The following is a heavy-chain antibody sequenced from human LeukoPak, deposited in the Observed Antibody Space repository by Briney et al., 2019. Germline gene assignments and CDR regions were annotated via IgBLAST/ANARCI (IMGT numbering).Heavy chain of an antibody. CDR3: ARDYSSSSNYGMDV. D-gene: IGHD6-13*01. V-gene: IGHV3-23*01. J-gene: IGHJ6*02. CDR1: GFAFNNDA. CDR2: IVGDSTIE. Sequence: GGSLRLSCAASGFAFNNDAMTWVRQPPGKGLEWVSTIVGDSTIEYYADSVKGRFTISGDNSKNTLYLQMNSLRAEDTAVYYCARDYSSSSNYGMDVWGQGTTVTVSS.